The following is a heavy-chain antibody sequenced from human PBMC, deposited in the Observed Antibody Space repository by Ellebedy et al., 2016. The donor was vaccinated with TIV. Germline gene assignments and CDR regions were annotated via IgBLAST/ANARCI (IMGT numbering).Heavy chain of an antibody. CDR2: VSSSGGTT. D-gene: IGHD3-3*01. Sequence: GESLKISCAASGFTFSSYAMSWVRQAPGKGLEWVSAVSSSGGTTCYADSVKGRFTVSRDNSKNTLYLQMNSLRAEETAVYYCAKSFRGVYYGDGFDMWGQGTMVTVSS. J-gene: IGHJ3*02. CDR3: AKSFRGVYYGDGFDM. V-gene: IGHV3-23*01. CDR1: GFTFSSYA.